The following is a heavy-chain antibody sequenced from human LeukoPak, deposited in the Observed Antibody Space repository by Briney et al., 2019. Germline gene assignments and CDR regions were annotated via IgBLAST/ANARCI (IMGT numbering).Heavy chain of an antibody. CDR3: ARGTSGGYEGDY. J-gene: IGHJ4*02. CDR2: IWYDGSNK. CDR1: GFTFSSYG. V-gene: IGHV3-33*01. D-gene: IGHD1-1*01. Sequence: GGSLRLSCPGSGFTFSSYGLHWVRQAPGKGLEGVAVIWYDGSNKYYADSVKGRFTISRDNSKNTLYLQMNSLRAEDTAVYYCARGTSGGYEGDYWGQGTLVTVSS.